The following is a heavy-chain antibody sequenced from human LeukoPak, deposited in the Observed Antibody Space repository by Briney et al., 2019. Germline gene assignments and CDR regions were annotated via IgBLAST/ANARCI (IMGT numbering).Heavy chain of an antibody. J-gene: IGHJ4*02. CDR2: ISSSGSTI. CDR3: AREGGEWELLRTFDY. V-gene: IGHV3-48*03. CDR1: GFTFSSYA. Sequence: GGSLRLSCAASGFTFSSYAMHWVRQAPGKGLEWVSYISSSGSTIYYADSVKGRFTISRDNAKNSLYLQMNSLRAEDTAVYYCAREGGEWELLRTFDYWGQGTLVTVSS. D-gene: IGHD1-26*01.